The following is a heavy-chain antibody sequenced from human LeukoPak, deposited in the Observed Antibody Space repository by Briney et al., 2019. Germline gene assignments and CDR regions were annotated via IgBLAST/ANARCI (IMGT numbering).Heavy chain of an antibody. CDR3: AKGIGSTGYYPFDY. CDR1: SNXA. D-gene: IGHD3-22*01. V-gene: IGHV3-23*01. CDR2: ISDTGGAT. Sequence: SNXAMSWVRQAPGKGLEWVSCISDTGGATYYADSVKGRFTISRDNSKNTLSLQVNSLRADDTALYYCAKGIGSTGYYPFDYWGQGTLVTVSS. J-gene: IGHJ4*02.